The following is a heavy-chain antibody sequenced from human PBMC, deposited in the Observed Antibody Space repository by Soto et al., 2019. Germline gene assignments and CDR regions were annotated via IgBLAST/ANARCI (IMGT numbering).Heavy chain of an antibody. CDR1: GGTFSSYA. Sequence: QVQLVQSGAEVKKPGSSVKVSCKASGGTFSSYAISWVRQAPGQGLEWMGGIIPIFGTANYAQKFQGRVTFTADESTSTAYMELSSLRSEDTAVYYCARDRYYDSSGLPNWFDPWGQGTLVTVSS. V-gene: IGHV1-69*01. CDR3: ARDRYYDSSGLPNWFDP. D-gene: IGHD3-22*01. CDR2: IIPIFGTA. J-gene: IGHJ5*02.